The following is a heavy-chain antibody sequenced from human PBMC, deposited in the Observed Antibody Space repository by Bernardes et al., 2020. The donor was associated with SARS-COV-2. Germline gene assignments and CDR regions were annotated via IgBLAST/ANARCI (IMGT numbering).Heavy chain of an antibody. CDR1: GGSINSGRYF. Sequence: SETLSLTCSVSGGSINSGRYFWGWIRQSPGKGLEWIGSMFSSGASSYNPSLKSRVTMSVDTSKNQFSLKLNSVTAADTAVYYCARHYYTAYDNWFDPWGQGTLVTVSS. D-gene: IGHD3-3*01. CDR2: MFSSGAS. V-gene: IGHV4-39*01. CDR3: ARHYYTAYDNWFDP. J-gene: IGHJ5*02.